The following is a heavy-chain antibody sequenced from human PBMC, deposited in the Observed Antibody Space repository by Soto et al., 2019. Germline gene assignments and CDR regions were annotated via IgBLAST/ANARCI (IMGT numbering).Heavy chain of an antibody. CDR2: IKSKTDGGTT. Sequence: EVQLVESGGGLVKPGGSLRLSCAASGFTFSNAWMSWVRQAPGKGLEWVGRIKSKTDGGTTDYAAPVKGRFTISRDDSKNTLYLQMNSLRAEDTAVYYCAIWSYADAFDIWGQGTMVTVSS. V-gene: IGHV3-15*01. J-gene: IGHJ3*02. CDR3: AIWSYADAFDI. D-gene: IGHD1-26*01. CDR1: GFTFSNAW.